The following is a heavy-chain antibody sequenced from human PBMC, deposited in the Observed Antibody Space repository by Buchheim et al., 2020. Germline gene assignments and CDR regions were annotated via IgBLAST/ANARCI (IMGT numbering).Heavy chain of an antibody. V-gene: IGHV3-48*01. Sequence: EVQLVESGGGLVQPGGSLRLSCAASGFTFSSYSMNWVRQAPGKGLEWISYISVGSTTIFYAESVKGRFTISRDNAKNSLFLQMNSLRAEDTAVYYCARDEQYYDFWSGYQSYYYGMDVWGQGTT. D-gene: IGHD3-3*01. J-gene: IGHJ6*01. CDR3: ARDEQYYDFWSGYQSYYYGMDV. CDR1: GFTFSSYS. CDR2: ISVGSTTI.